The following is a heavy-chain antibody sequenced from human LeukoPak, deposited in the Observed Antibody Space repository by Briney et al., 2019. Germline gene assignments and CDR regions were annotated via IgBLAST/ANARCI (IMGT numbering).Heavy chain of an antibody. CDR1: GYTFTSYD. Sequence: ASVKVSCKASGYTFTSYDINWVRQATGQGLEWMGWMNPNSGNTGYAQKFQGRVTMTRNTSIGTAYMELSSLRSEDTAVYYCARDSSSWDLYYYYMDVWGKGTTVTVSS. CDR3: ARDSSSWDLYYYYMDV. J-gene: IGHJ6*03. V-gene: IGHV1-8*01. D-gene: IGHD6-13*01. CDR2: MNPNSGNT.